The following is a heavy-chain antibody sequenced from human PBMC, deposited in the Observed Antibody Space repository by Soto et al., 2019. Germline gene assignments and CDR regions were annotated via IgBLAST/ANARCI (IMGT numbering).Heavy chain of an antibody. CDR1: GYSISSGYY. CDR2: IFQSATT. CDR3: ARHVAYNESPIWFGP. J-gene: IGHJ5*02. V-gene: IGHV4-38-2*01. Sequence: SETLSLTCAVSGYSISSGYYWGWIRQPAGKGLEWIGSIFQSATTHYNQSLMRRVTISMDTAKNHFSLKLTSLTAADAAKYYCARHVAYNESPIWFGPWGQGSLVT. D-gene: IGHD1-20*01.